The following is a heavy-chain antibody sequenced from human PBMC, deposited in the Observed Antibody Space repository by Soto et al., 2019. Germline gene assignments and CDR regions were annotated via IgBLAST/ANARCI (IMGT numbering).Heavy chain of an antibody. J-gene: IGHJ3*02. Sequence: PSETLSLTCAVSGGSISSSNWWSFVRQPPGKGLEWIGDIHHSGSTNYNPPLKSRVTISVDKSKNQFSLKLSSVTAADTAVYYCARLLTSSYAFDIWGQGTMVTVSS. CDR3: ARLLTSSYAFDI. D-gene: IGHD6-6*01. V-gene: IGHV4-4*02. CDR2: IHHSGST. CDR1: GGSISSSNW.